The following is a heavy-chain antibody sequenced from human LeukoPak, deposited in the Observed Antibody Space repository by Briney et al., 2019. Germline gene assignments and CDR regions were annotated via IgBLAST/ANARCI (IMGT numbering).Heavy chain of an antibody. CDR1: AFSSGTYT. Sequence: RGSLRPSCPAAAFSSGTYTMNCVGQAPGRGLESISYIIQDSSATYYADSVKGRFTVTRDNGKNSLYLQMNSLRDDDTAMYYCVRDYDWAFDYWGQGTLVTVSS. J-gene: IGHJ4*02. CDR3: VRDYDWAFDY. D-gene: IGHD3-9*01. V-gene: IGHV3-48*02. CDR2: IIQDSSAT.